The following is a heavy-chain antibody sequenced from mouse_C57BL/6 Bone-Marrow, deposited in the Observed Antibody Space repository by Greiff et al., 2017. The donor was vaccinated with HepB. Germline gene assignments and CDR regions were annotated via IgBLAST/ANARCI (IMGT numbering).Heavy chain of an antibody. D-gene: IGHD1-1*01. V-gene: IGHV14-3*01. CDR1: GFNIKNTY. J-gene: IGHJ2*01. Sequence: EVMLVESVAELVRPGASVKLSCTASGFNIKNTYMHWVKQRPEQGLEWIGRIDPANGNTKYAPKFQGKATITADTSSNTAYLQLSSLTSEDTAIYYCARSFITTVAYFDYWGQGTTLTVSS. CDR2: IDPANGNT. CDR3: ARSFITTVAYFDY.